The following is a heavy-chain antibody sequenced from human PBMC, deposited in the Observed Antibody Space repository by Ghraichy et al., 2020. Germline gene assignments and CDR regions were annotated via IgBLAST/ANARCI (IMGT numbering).Heavy chain of an antibody. V-gene: IGHV3-21*01. CDR3: AIGVRGYSGYGKLGDY. CDR2: ISSSSSYI. Sequence: GGSLRLSCAASGFTFSSYSMNWVRQAPGKGLEWVSSISSSSSYIYYADSVKGRFTISRDNAKNSLYLQMNSLRAEDTAVYYCAIGVRGYSGYGKLGDYWGQGTLVTVSS. CDR1: GFTFSSYS. D-gene: IGHD5-12*01. J-gene: IGHJ4*02.